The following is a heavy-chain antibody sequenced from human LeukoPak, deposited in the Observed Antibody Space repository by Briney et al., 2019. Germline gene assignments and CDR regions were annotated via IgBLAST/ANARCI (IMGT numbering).Heavy chain of an antibody. J-gene: IGHJ6*03. CDR2: IYYSGST. CDR1: GGSISSGGYY. Sequence: TLSLTCTVSGGSISSGGYYWSWIRQHPGKGLEWIGYIYYSGSTYYNPSLKSRVTISVDTSKNQFSLKLSSVTAADTAVYYCARGRDFYYYMDVWGKGTTVTVSS. CDR3: ARGRDFYYYMDV. V-gene: IGHV4-31*03. D-gene: IGHD3-10*01.